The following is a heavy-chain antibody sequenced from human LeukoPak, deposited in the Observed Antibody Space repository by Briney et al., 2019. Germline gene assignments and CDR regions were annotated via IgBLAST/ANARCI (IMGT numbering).Heavy chain of an antibody. CDR3: ARAYGSGNFWYFDL. J-gene: IGHJ2*01. CDR2: INTDGSIS. Sequence: GGSLRLSCAASGFTFSSYWMHWVRQAPGKGLVWVSRINTDGSISTYADSVEGRFTIPRDNTKNTLYLQMNSLRVEDAAVYYCARAYGSGNFWYFDLWGRGTLVTVSS. D-gene: IGHD3-10*01. V-gene: IGHV3-74*03. CDR1: GFTFSSYW.